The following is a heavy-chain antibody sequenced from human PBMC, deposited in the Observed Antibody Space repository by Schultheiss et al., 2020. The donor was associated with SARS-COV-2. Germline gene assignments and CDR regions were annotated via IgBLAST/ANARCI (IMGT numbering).Heavy chain of an antibody. V-gene: IGHV3-23*01. Sequence: GGSLRLSCAASGFTFSSFAMSWVRQAPGKGLEWVSSITGTSTTTYYADSVKGRFIISRDNSKNTLYLQMNSLRVDDTAIYFCAKGGGYDPGVDYWGQGTLVTVSS. J-gene: IGHJ4*02. CDR2: ITGTSTTT. CDR1: GFTFSSFA. D-gene: IGHD5-12*01. CDR3: AKGGGYDPGVDY.